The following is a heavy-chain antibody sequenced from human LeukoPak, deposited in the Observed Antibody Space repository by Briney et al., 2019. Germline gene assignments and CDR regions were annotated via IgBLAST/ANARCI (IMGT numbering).Heavy chain of an antibody. CDR1: GLTVSSNY. Sequence: GGSLRLSCAASGLTVSSNYMSWVRQAPGKGLEWVSVIYSGGSTYYADSVKGRFTISRDNSKNTLYLQMNSLRAEDTAVYYCARDSDCSSTSCLDYWGQGTLVTVSS. CDR2: IYSGGST. CDR3: ARDSDCSSTSCLDY. D-gene: IGHD2-2*01. V-gene: IGHV3-53*01. J-gene: IGHJ4*02.